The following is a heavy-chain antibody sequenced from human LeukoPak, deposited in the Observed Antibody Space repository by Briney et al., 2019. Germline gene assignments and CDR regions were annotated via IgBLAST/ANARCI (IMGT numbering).Heavy chain of an antibody. J-gene: IGHJ6*02. CDR2: INHSGST. V-gene: IGHV4-34*01. Sequence: KPSETLSLTCAVYGGSFSGYYWSWIRQPPGKGLEWIGEINHSGSTNYNPSLKSRVTISVDTSKHQFSLKLSSVTAADTAVYYCVKRTLYYGMDVWGQGTTVTVSS. CDR1: GGSFSGYY. CDR3: VKRTLYYGMDV.